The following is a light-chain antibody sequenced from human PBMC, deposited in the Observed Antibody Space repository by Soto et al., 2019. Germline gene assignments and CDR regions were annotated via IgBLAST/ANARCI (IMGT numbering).Light chain of an antibody. Sequence: DIQMTQSPSTLSASVGDRVTITCRASQSISSWLAWYQQKPGKAPKLLIYDASSLESGVPSRFSGSGSGTEFHLTISSLQPDDFATYYCQQYNSYWTFGQGTKVDI. CDR2: DAS. J-gene: IGKJ1*01. V-gene: IGKV1-5*01. CDR3: QQYNSYWT. CDR1: QSISSW.